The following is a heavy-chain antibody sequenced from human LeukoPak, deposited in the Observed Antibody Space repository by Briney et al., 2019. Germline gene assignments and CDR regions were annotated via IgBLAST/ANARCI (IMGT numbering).Heavy chain of an antibody. Sequence: PGGSLRLSCAASGFTFSSYAMHWVRQAPGKGLEWVAVISYDGSNKYYADSVKGRFTISRDNSKNTLYLQMNSLRAEDTAVYYCAREKLPLSPPLDYWGQGTLVTVSS. J-gene: IGHJ4*02. CDR3: AREKLPLSPPLDY. CDR1: GFTFSSYA. D-gene: IGHD4-23*01. CDR2: ISYDGSNK. V-gene: IGHV3-30-3*01.